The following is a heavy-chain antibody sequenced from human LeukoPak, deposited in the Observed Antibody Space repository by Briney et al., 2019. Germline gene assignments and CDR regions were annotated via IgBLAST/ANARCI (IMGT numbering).Heavy chain of an antibody. D-gene: IGHD3-16*02. CDR3: ARWIVSGFDY. CDR2: IYYSGST. Sequence: SETLSLTCAVYGGSFSGYYWSWLRQPPGKGLEWIGSIYYSGSTYYNPSLKSRVTISVDTSKNQFSLKLSSVTAAGTAVYYCARWIVSGFDYWGQGTLVTVSS. CDR1: GGSFSGYY. V-gene: IGHV4-34*01. J-gene: IGHJ4*02.